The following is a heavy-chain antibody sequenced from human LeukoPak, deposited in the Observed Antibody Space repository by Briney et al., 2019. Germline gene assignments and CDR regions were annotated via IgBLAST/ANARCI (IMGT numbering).Heavy chain of an antibody. Sequence: SVKVSCKASGGTFSSYAISWVRQAPGQGLEWMGGIIPIFGTANYAQKFQGRVTITADKSTSTAYMELSSLRSEDTAVYYCARVSGIAAAGMGLDYWGQGTLVTVSS. V-gene: IGHV1-69*06. J-gene: IGHJ4*02. CDR3: ARVSGIAAAGMGLDY. CDR1: GGTFSSYA. CDR2: IIPIFGTA. D-gene: IGHD6-13*01.